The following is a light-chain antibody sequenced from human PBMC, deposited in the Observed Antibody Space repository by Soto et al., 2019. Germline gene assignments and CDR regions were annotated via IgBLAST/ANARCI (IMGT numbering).Light chain of an antibody. CDR2: ATS. CDR1: QSVSSSF. CDR3: HRFDSSLT. V-gene: IGKV3-20*01. Sequence: EILLTQSPATLSLSPGEGATLSCRASQSVSSSFLAWDQQQPGQAPRLLIYATSRRAPGIPDRFSGSGAGTDFTLTISRLEPGDFVVYYCHRFDSSLTFGQGTKVEIK. J-gene: IGKJ1*01.